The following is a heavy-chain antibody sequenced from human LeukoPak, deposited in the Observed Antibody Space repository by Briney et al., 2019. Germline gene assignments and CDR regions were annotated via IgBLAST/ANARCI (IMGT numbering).Heavy chain of an antibody. V-gene: IGHV4-59*01. J-gene: IGHJ4*02. CDR3: ARSELLWFGKVNSGFDF. CDR2: VYYSGST. D-gene: IGHD3-10*01. Sequence: SETLSLTCTVSGGSISTYYWSWIRQPPGKGLEWIGYVYYSGSTNYNPSLMSRVTISVDTSENQFSLKMSSVTAADTAMYYCARSELLWFGKVNSGFDFWGQGTLVTVSS. CDR1: GGSISTYY.